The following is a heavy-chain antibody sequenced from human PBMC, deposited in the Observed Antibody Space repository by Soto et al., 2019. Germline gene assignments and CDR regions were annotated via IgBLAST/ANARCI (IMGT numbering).Heavy chain of an antibody. CDR1: GLVFKNYE. D-gene: IGHD3-3*01. V-gene: IGHV3-48*03. Sequence: GVSLRLSCGASGLVFKNYEMNWVRQAPGKGLEWISYISSSGSTIYYADSVKGRFTISRDNAKNSLYLQMNSLRAEDTAVYYCARDYGVAARASDIWGQGTMVTVSS. J-gene: IGHJ3*02. CDR2: ISSSGSTI. CDR3: ARDYGVAARASDI.